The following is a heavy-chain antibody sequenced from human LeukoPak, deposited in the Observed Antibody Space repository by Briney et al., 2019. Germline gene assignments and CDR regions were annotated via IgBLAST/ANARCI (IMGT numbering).Heavy chain of an antibody. V-gene: IGHV1-2*02. CDR2: INPNSGRT. CDR1: GYTFTGYY. D-gene: IGHD1-26*01. J-gene: IGHJ1*01. CDR3: ARDKVGASVPQH. Sequence: ASVKVSCKASGYTFTGYYMHWVRQAPGQGLEWMGWINPNSGRTNYAQKFQGRVTMTRDTSISTAYMELSRLRSDDTAVYYCARDKVGASVPQHWGQGTLVTVSS.